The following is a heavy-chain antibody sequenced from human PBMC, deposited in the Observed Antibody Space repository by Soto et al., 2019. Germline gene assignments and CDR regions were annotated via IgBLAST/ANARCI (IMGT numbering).Heavy chain of an antibody. Sequence: VKVSCKASGYTFTGYYMHWVRQAPGQGLEWMGWINPNSGGTNYAQKFQGWVTMTRDTSISTAYMELSRLRSDDTAVYYCARSKRDCSSTSCYPLDYYYYYMDVWGKGTTVTVSS. CDR1: GYTFTGYY. D-gene: IGHD2-2*01. J-gene: IGHJ6*03. V-gene: IGHV1-2*04. CDR3: ARSKRDCSSTSCYPLDYYYYYMDV. CDR2: INPNSGGT.